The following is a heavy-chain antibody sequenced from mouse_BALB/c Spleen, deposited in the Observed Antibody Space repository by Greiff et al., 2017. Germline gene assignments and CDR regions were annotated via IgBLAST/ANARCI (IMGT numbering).Heavy chain of an antibody. V-gene: IGHV5-6-3*01. CDR2: INSNGGST. CDR3: ARDEGTAYYFDY. J-gene: IGHJ2*01. Sequence: EVQGVESGGGLVQPGGSLKLSCAASGFTFSSYGMSWVRQTPDKRLELVATINSNGGSTYYQDSVKGRFTISRDNAKNTLYLQMSSLKSEDTSMYYCARDEGTAYYFDYWGQGTTLTVSS. CDR1: GFTFSSYG. D-gene: IGHD3-3*01.